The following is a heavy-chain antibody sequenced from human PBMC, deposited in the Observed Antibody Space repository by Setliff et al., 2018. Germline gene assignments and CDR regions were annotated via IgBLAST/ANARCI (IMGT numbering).Heavy chain of an antibody. CDR1: GGSLRNHK. CDR2: INHSGST. Sequence: SETLSLTCDIYGGSLRNHKWSWIRQSPGKGLEWIGEINHSGSTNYNPSLKSRVTISVDTSKNQFSLKLSSVTAADTAVYYCARGRNVAARLFDSWGQGTLVTVSS. J-gene: IGHJ4*02. CDR3: ARGRNVAARLFDS. V-gene: IGHV4-34*01. D-gene: IGHD6-6*01.